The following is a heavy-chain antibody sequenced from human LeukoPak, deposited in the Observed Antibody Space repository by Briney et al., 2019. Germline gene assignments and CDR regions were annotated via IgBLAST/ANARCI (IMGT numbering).Heavy chain of an antibody. V-gene: IGHV3-30*03. CDR1: GFTFSTYG. J-gene: IGHJ4*02. CDR2: ISYDGKDK. CDR3: ASPRV. Sequence: GGSLRLSCAASGFTFSTYGTNSGRPAPGKGRERVAVISYDGKDKNYADSVTGRFTISRDNSKDTLYLQMNSLRAEDTAVYYCASPRVWGQGTLVTVSS.